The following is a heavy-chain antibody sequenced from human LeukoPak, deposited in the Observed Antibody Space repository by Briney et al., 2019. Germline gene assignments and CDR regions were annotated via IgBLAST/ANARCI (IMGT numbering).Heavy chain of an antibody. D-gene: IGHD2-15*01. CDR1: GFTFSNYS. CDR2: ISRSSSYI. V-gene: IGHV3-21*01. CDR3: ARGAYCSGGSCYSVSVNY. J-gene: IGHJ4*02. Sequence: GGSLRLSCAASGFTFSNYSMNWVRQAPGKGPEWVSSISRSSSYIYYVDSVKGRFTISRDNAKNSLYLQMNSLRAEDTAVYYCARGAYCSGGSCYSVSVNYWGQGTLVTVSS.